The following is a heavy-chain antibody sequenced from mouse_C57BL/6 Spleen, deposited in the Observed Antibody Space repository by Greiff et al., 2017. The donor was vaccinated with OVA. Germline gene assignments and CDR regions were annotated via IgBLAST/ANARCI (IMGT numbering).Heavy chain of an antibody. V-gene: IGHV3-6*01. J-gene: IGHJ4*01. D-gene: IGHD2-4*01. Sequence: VQLKESGPGLVKPSQSLSLTCSVTGYSITSGYYWNWIRQFPGNKLEWMGYISYDGSNNYNPSLKNRISITRDTSKNQFFLKLNSVTTEDTATYYCARDYYDYDDYDAMDYWGQGTSVTVSS. CDR2: ISYDGSN. CDR3: ARDYYDYDDYDAMDY. CDR1: GYSITSGYY.